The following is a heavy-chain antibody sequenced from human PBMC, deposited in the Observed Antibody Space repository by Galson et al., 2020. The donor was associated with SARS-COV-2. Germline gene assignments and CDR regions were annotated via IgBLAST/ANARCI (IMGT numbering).Heavy chain of an antibody. Sequence: SETLSLTCTVSGASIISVYYWTWIRQHPGKGLEWIGYIYYSGSTYYNPSLKSRLSISVDTSKNQFSLKLSSVTAADTAVYYCARDGEDYGGNSAHNWFDPWGQGTLVTVSS. V-gene: IGHV4-31*03. CDR1: GASIISVYY. CDR2: IYYSGST. CDR3: ARDGEDYGGNSAHNWFDP. J-gene: IGHJ5*02. D-gene: IGHD4-17*01.